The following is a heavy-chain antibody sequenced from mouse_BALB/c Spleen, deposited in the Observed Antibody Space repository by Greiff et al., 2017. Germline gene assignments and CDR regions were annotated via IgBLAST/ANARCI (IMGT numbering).Heavy chain of an antibody. Sequence: QVQLKQSGAELVRPGASVTLSCKASGYTFTDYEMHWVKQTPVHGLEWIGAIDPETGGTAYNQKFKGKATLTADKSSSTAYMELRSLTSEDSAVYYCTRNYGYGYYYAMDYWGQGTSGTVSS. J-gene: IGHJ4*01. CDR2: IDPETGGT. CDR1: GYTFTDYE. D-gene: IGHD1-2*01. CDR3: TRNYGYGYYYAMDY. V-gene: IGHV1-15*01.